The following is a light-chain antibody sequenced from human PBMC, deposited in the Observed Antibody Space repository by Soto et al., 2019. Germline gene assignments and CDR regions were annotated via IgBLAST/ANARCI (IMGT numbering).Light chain of an antibody. CDR2: AAS. J-gene: IGKJ4*01. CDR3: KQTSSTPT. V-gene: IGKV1-39*01. CDR1: QSIRSY. Sequence: DIQLTQSPCSLSASVGDRVTITCRASQSIRSYLNWYQQKPGKAPKLLIYAASSLQTGVSSRFSGSGSGKDFTLTISNLQPEDFATYYCKQTSSTPTFGGGTKVDIK.